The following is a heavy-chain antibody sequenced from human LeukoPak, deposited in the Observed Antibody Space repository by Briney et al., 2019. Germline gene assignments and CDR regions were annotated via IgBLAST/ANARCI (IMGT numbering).Heavy chain of an antibody. Sequence: ASVKVSCKASGYTFTGYYMHWVRQAPGQGLEWMGWINPNSGGTNYAQKFQDRVTMTRDTSISTAYMELSRLRSDDTAVYYCARSLRGWDAFDIWGQGTMVTVSS. D-gene: IGHD2-15*01. CDR2: INPNSGGT. V-gene: IGHV1-2*02. CDR1: GYTFTGYY. CDR3: ARSLRGWDAFDI. J-gene: IGHJ3*02.